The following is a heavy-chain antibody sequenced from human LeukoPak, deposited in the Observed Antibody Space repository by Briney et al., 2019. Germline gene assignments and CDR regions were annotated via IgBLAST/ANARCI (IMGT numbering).Heavy chain of an antibody. Sequence: GGSLRLSCAASGFTFDDYTMHWVRQAPGRGLEWVSLISWDGGSTYYADSVKGRFTISRDNAKNSLYLQMNSLRAEDTAVYYCARLGVGHCSSTTCPRPHDYWGPGTLVTVSS. D-gene: IGHD2-2*01. CDR3: ARLGVGHCSSTTCPRPHDY. V-gene: IGHV3-43*01. CDR2: ISWDGGST. J-gene: IGHJ4*02. CDR1: GFTFDDYT.